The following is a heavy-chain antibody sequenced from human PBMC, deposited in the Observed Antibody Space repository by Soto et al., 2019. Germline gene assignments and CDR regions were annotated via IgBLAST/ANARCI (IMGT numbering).Heavy chain of an antibody. CDR2: INAGNGNT. Sequence: QVQLVQSGAEEKKPGASVKVSCKASGYTFTGYAMHWVRQAPGQRLEWMGWINAGNGNTKYSQKFQGRVTITRDTSASIAYMELSSRRSEDTAVYYCARAVAVPADFDYWGQGTLVTVS. V-gene: IGHV1-3*05. J-gene: IGHJ4*02. CDR1: GYTFTGYA. CDR3: ARAVAVPADFDY. D-gene: IGHD6-19*01.